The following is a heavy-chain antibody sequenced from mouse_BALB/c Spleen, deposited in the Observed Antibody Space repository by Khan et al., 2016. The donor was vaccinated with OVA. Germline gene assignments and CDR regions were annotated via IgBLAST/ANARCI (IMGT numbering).Heavy chain of an antibody. J-gene: IGHJ4*01. CDR3: ARPPFFSYFMGY. CDR1: GYTFTNYG. V-gene: IGHV9-3-1*01. CDR2: INTYTGEP. Sequence: QIQLVQSGPELKKPGETVKISCKASGYTFTNYGMNWVKQAPGKGLKWMGWINTYTGEPTYADDFKGRFAFSLETSANTAYLQINNLKNEDTATYFCARPPFFSYFMGYWGQGTSVHVSS.